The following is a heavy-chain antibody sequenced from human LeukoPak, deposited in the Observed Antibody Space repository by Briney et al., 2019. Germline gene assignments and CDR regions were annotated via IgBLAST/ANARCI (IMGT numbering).Heavy chain of an antibody. Sequence: PGGSLRLSCAASGFTFNIYSMNWVRQAPGKGLEWVSVIYSGGSTYYADSVKGRFTISRDNSKNTLYLQMNSLRAEDTAVYYCARFVLVGVDAFDIWGQGTMVTVSS. D-gene: IGHD3-3*01. CDR1: GFTFNIYS. CDR2: IYSGGST. J-gene: IGHJ3*02. CDR3: ARFVLVGVDAFDI. V-gene: IGHV3-53*01.